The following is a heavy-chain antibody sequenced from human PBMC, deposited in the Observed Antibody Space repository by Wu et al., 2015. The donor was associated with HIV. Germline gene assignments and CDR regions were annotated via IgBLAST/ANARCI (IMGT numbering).Heavy chain of an antibody. Sequence: QVQLVQSGAEVKKPGSSVKVSCKASGGTFSSYAISWVRQAPGQGLEWMGGIIPIFGTANYAQKFQGRVTITTDESTSTAHMELSSLRSEDTAVYYCARALLIVDTAMAPGYYYGMDVWGQGTTVTVSS. J-gene: IGHJ6*02. CDR2: IIPIFGTA. CDR1: GGTFSSYA. D-gene: IGHD5-18*01. V-gene: IGHV1-69*05. CDR3: ARALLIVDTAMAPGYYYGMDV.